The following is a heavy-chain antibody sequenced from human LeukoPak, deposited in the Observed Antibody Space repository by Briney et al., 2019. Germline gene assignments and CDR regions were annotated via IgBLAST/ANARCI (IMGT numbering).Heavy chain of an antibody. J-gene: IGHJ3*02. CDR2: IIPIFGTA. V-gene: IGHV1-69*13. CDR3: ARPVGSKDAFDI. D-gene: IGHD1-26*01. CDR1: GGTFSSYA. Sequence: SVKVSCKASGGTFSSYAISWVRQAPGQGLEWMGGIIPIFGTANYAQKFQGRVTIPADESTSTAYMELSSLRSEDTAVYYCARPVGSKDAFDIWGQGTMVTVSS.